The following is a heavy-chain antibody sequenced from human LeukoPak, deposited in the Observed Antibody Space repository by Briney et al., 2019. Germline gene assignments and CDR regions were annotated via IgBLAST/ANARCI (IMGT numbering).Heavy chain of an antibody. CDR2: ITSSSSNI. V-gene: IGHV3-48*01. CDR1: GFTFSSYS. CDR3: ARSALYYDSDSYYSAEYFQH. D-gene: IGHD3-22*01. J-gene: IGHJ1*01. Sequence: GGSLRLSCAASGFTFSSYSMNWVRQAPGKGLEWISYITSSSSNIYYADSVKGRFTISRDNAKNSVYLQMDSLRAEDTAVYYCARSALYYDSDSYYSAEYFQHWGQGTLVTVSP.